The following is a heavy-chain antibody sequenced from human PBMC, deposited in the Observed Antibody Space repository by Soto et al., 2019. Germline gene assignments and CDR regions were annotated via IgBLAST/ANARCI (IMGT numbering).Heavy chain of an antibody. Sequence: ASMKGSCKASGYTFTRDNINWGGQAPGQGLEWVGWISNYNGDTKYAEKFQGRVTLTTDTSTTTTYMDLRSLTSDDTAVYFCARGDSTGSPTGWFDPWGQGTLVTVSS. CDR1: GYTFTRDN. CDR2: ISNYNGDT. D-gene: IGHD6-19*01. J-gene: IGHJ5*02. CDR3: ARGDSTGSPTGWFDP. V-gene: IGHV1-18*04.